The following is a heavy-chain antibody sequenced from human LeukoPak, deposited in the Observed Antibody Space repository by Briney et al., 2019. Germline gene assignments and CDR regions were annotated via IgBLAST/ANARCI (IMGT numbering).Heavy chain of an antibody. CDR3: ACLKFSSPWFDP. CDR2: IYPGDART. V-gene: IGHV5-51*01. Sequence: GESLKISCQGSAYIFSTYWIGWVRQMPRKGLEWMAVIYPGDARTRYNPSFQGQVTISADKTISTAYLQWSSLKASDTAMYSCACLKFSSPWFDPWGQGTLVTVSS. J-gene: IGHJ5*02. CDR1: AYIFSTYW. D-gene: IGHD6-13*01.